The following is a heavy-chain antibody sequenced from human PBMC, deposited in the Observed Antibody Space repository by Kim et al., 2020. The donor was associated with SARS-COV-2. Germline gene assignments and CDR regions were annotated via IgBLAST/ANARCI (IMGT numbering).Heavy chain of an antibody. D-gene: IGHD3-10*01. Sequence: SETLSLTCTVSGGSISSSSYYWGWIRQPPWKGLEWIGSIYYSGSTYYNPSLKSRVTIAVDTSKNQFSLKLSSVTAADTAVYYCARLWFGEWDNWFDPWGQGTLVTVSS. CDR1: GGSISSSSYY. CDR2: IYYSGST. J-gene: IGHJ5*02. CDR3: ARLWFGEWDNWFDP. V-gene: IGHV4-39*01.